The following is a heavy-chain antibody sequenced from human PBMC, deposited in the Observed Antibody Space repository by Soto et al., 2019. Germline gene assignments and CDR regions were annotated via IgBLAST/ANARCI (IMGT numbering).Heavy chain of an antibody. V-gene: IGHV4-61*08. Sequence: SETLSLTCTVSGGSVTSGDYYWTWIRQPPGKGLEWIGYIYHSGTTHVNPSLRNRVTISLDTSKNQFSLNLSSLSAADTAVYFCARDRGYYDIFKYFDLWGRGTLVTVSS. J-gene: IGHJ2*01. CDR3: ARDRGYYDIFKYFDL. D-gene: IGHD3-22*01. CDR1: GGSVTSGDYY. CDR2: IYHSGTT.